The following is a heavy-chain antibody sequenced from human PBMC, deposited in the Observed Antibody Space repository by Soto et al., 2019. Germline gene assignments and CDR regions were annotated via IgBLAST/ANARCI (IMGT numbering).Heavy chain of an antibody. J-gene: IGHJ5*02. D-gene: IGHD2-2*01. CDR1: GGSISSYY. Sequence: SETLSLTCTVSGGSISSYYWSWIRQPPGKGLEWIGYIYYSGSTNYNPSLKSRVTISVDTSKNQFSLKLSSVTAADTAVYYCARRLGYCSSTSCYTWFDPWGQGTLVTVSS. V-gene: IGHV4-59*08. CDR3: ARRLGYCSSTSCYTWFDP. CDR2: IYYSGST.